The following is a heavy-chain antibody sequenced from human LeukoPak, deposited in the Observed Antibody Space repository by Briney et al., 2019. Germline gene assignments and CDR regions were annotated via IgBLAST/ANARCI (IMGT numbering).Heavy chain of an antibody. V-gene: IGHV5-51*01. CDR1: GSPFTSYW. Sequence: PGEPLQISCQGSGSPFTSYWIGWARQMPGKGLEWMGIIYPGDSDTRYSPSFQGQVTISADKSISTASLQWSSLKASDTAMYYCARQRGNSDFDYWGQGTLVTVSS. J-gene: IGHJ4*02. CDR3: ARQRGNSDFDY. D-gene: IGHD4-23*01. CDR2: IYPGDSDT.